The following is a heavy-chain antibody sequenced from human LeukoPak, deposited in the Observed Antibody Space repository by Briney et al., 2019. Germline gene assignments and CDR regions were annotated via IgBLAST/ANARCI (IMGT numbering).Heavy chain of an antibody. D-gene: IGHD6-13*01. CDR3: ARTTIAAAGTSDY. J-gene: IGHJ4*02. V-gene: IGHV4-39*07. CDR1: GGSVSSSGYY. Sequence: SETLSLTCTVSGGSVSSSGYYWGWIRQPPGKGLEWIGSIYHSGSTYYNPSLKSRVTISIDTSKNQFSLEMSSVTAADTAVYYCARTTIAAAGTSDYWGQGTLVTVSS. CDR2: IYHSGST.